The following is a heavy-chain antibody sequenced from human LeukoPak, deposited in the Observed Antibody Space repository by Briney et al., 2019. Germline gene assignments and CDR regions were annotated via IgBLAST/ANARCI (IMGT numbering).Heavy chain of an antibody. CDR3: ARGSGYDYYYGMDV. CDR2: ISSSSSYI. V-gene: IGHV3-21*01. J-gene: IGHJ6*02. D-gene: IGHD3-22*01. Sequence: PGGSLRLSCAASGFTFSSDSMNWVRQAPGKGLECVSSISSSSSYIYYADSVKGRFTISRDNAKNSLYLQMNSLRAEDTAVYYCARGSGYDYYYGMDVWGQGTTVTVSS. CDR1: GFTFSSDS.